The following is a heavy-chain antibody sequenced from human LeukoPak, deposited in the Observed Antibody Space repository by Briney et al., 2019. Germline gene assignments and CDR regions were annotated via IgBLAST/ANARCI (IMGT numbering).Heavy chain of an antibody. CDR3: AKEGMIRGVIDY. Sequence: PSETLSLTCTVSGGSISSGDYYWSWIRQPAGKGLEWLGHIYSSGSTNYNPSLKTRVTMSVDTSKNQFSLKLNSVTAADTAVYYCAKEGMIRGVIDYWGQGALVTVSS. J-gene: IGHJ4*02. V-gene: IGHV4-61*09. D-gene: IGHD3-10*01. CDR1: GGSISSGDYY. CDR2: IYSSGST.